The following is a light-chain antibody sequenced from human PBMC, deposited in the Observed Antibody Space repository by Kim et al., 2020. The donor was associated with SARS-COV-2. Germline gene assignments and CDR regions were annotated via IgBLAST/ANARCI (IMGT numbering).Light chain of an antibody. V-gene: IGKV1-27*01. J-gene: IGKJ1*01. CDR3: QKYNSAPWT. Sequence: VCMGDRVTNTCRESQDIANALAWYQKKPGKVPQVLIYAAATLQSGVPSRFSGSRSGTEFTLTIGSLQTEDVATYYCQKYNSAPWTFGPGTKVDIK. CDR2: AAA. CDR1: QDIANA.